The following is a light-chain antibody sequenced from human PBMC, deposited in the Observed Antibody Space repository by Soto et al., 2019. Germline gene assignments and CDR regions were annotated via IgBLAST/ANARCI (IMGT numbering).Light chain of an antibody. J-gene: IGKJ1*01. Sequence: DIQMTQSPSTLSASVGDRVTITCRASQSISSWLAWYQQKPGKAPKLLIYDASSLESGVPSRFSGSGSGTELTLTISSLQPDDFATYYCQQYNRYSSWSFGQGTKVEIK. CDR2: DAS. CDR3: QQYNRYSSWS. V-gene: IGKV1-5*01. CDR1: QSISSW.